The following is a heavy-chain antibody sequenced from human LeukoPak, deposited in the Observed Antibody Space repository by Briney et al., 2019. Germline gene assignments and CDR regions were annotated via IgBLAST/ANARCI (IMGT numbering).Heavy chain of an antibody. CDR2: IHYSGST. Sequence: KPSETLSLTCTVSGGSISSFYWNWIRQPPGKGLEWIGYIHYSGSTNYNSSLKSRVTISVDTSKNQFSLKLRSVTAADTAVYYCARGRDSYTNSYRFDPGGQGTLVTVSS. D-gene: IGHD6-6*01. CDR1: GGSISSFY. J-gene: IGHJ5*02. CDR3: ARGRDSYTNSYRFDP. V-gene: IGHV4-59*01.